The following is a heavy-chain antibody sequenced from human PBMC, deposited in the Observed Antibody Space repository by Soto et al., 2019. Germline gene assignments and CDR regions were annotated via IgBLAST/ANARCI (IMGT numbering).Heavy chain of an antibody. CDR1: GFTFSYG. CDR3: AKLVIGYCSGNTCDDY. Sequence: VQLLESGGGLIQPGGSLRLSCAASGFTFSYGIHWLRQAPGKGLEWVAYISYDSSNKFYGDSVKGRFTISRDNSKNAKFLQMNSLRAEDTAVYYCAKLVIGYCSGNTCDDYWGQGTLVAVSS. CDR2: ISYDSSNK. V-gene: IGHV3-30*18. J-gene: IGHJ4*02. D-gene: IGHD2-15*01.